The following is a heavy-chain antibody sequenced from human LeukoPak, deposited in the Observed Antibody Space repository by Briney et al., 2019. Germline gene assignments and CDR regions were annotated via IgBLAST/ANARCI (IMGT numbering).Heavy chain of an antibody. CDR2: IYYSGST. D-gene: IGHD3-3*01. J-gene: IGHJ6*03. V-gene: IGHV4-39*07. CDR3: VRSYYDFWSGYLWYYMDV. Sequence: SETLSLTCTVSGGSISSSSYYWGWIRQPPGKGLEWIGSIYYSGSTYYNPSLKSRVTISVDTSKNQFSLKLSSVTATDTAVYYCVRSYYDFWSGYLWYYMDVWGKGTTVTVSS. CDR1: GGSISSSSYY.